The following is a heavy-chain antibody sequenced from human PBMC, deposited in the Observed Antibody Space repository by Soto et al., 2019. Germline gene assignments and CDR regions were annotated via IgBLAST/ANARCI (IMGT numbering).Heavy chain of an antibody. Sequence: PGGSLRLSCAASGFTFSSYSMNWVRQAPGKGLEWVSYISSSSSTIYYADSVKGRFTISRDNAKNSLYLQMNSLRAEDTAVYYCARDFSAAAVNSYFDYWGQGTLVTVSS. CDR1: GFTFSSYS. CDR2: ISSSSSTI. J-gene: IGHJ4*02. D-gene: IGHD6-13*01. V-gene: IGHV3-48*01. CDR3: ARDFSAAAVNSYFDY.